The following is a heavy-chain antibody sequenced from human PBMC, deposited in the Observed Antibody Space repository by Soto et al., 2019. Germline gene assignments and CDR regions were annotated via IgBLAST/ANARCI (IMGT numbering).Heavy chain of an antibody. CDR1: GFAFRSYS. D-gene: IGHD1-26*01. CDR2: ISSISSTI. J-gene: IGHJ4*02. V-gene: IGHV3-48*02. CDR3: ARDRVGATIRNNY. Sequence: GSLRLSCAASGFAFRSYSMNWVRQAPVNGLGWVSYISSISSTIYYADSVKGRFTICRYNAKNSLYLQMSSLRDDDTAGYYSARDRVGATIRNNYWGQGTLVTVSS.